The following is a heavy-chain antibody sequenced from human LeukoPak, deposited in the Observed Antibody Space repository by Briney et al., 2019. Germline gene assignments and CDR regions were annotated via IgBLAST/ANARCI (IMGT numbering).Heavy chain of an antibody. Sequence: GRSLRLSCAASGFTFNTYAMHWVRQAPGKGLEWVGHIKFQHDGGATDYAAPVKGRFTISRDDSKNTVYLQMNSLKIEDTGLYYCTTDAPSGYGVLSGYWGQGTLVTVSS. D-gene: IGHD3-10*01. CDR1: GFTFNTYA. CDR2: IKFQHDGGAT. CDR3: TTDAPSGYGVLSGY. V-gene: IGHV3-15*05. J-gene: IGHJ4*02.